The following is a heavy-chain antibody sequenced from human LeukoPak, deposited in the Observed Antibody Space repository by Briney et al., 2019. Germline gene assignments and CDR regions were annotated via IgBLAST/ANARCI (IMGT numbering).Heavy chain of an antibody. Sequence: GGPLRLSRAASGFTFSSYSMIGARQAPGKGLEWGASISSSSSYIYYADSVKGRFTISRDNAKNSLYLQMNSLRAEDTAVYYCARERSPEGDSIWGQGTMVTVSS. CDR2: ISSSSSYI. CDR1: GFTFSSYS. J-gene: IGHJ3*02. V-gene: IGHV3-21*01. D-gene: IGHD1-14*01. CDR3: ARERSPEGDSI.